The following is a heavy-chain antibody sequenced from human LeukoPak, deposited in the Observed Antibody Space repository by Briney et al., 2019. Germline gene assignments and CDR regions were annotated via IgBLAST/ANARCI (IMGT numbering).Heavy chain of an antibody. D-gene: IGHD3-22*01. Sequence: SETLSLTCTVSGGSISSSSYYWGWIRQPPGKGLEWIGSIYHSGSTYYNPSLKSRVTISVDTSKNQFSLKLSSVTAADTAVYYCARHRMYYYDSSGRGVADAFDIWGQGTMVTVSS. J-gene: IGHJ3*02. CDR1: GGSISSSSYY. CDR3: ARHRMYYYDSSGRGVADAFDI. V-gene: IGHV4-39*01. CDR2: IYHSGST.